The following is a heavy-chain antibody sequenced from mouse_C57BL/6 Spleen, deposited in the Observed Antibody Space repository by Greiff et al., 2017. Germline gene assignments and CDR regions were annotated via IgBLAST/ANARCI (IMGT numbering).Heavy chain of an antibody. J-gene: IGHJ4*01. CDR2: IHPSDSDT. CDR1: GYTFTSYW. V-gene: IGHV1-74*01. CDR3: ATPSDYGSSPRAMDY. Sequence: QVQLQQPGAELVKPGASVKVSCKASGYTFTSYWMHWVKQRPGQGLEWIGRIHPSDSDTNYNQKFKGKATLTVDKSSSTAYMQLSSLTSEDSAVYYCATPSDYGSSPRAMDYWGQGTSVTVSS. D-gene: IGHD1-1*01.